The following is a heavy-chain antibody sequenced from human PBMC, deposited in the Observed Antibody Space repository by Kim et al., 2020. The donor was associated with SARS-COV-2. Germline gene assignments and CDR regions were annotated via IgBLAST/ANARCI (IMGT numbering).Heavy chain of an antibody. CDR2: IYYSGST. Sequence: SETLSLTCTVSGGSISSGGYYWSWIRQHPGKGLEWIGYIYYSGSTYYNPSLKSRVTISVDTSKNQFSLKLSSVTAADTAVYYCATWATIMWYFDYWGQGTLVTVSS. CDR1: GGSISSGGYY. J-gene: IGHJ4*02. CDR3: ATWATIMWYFDY. D-gene: IGHD5-12*01. V-gene: IGHV4-31*03.